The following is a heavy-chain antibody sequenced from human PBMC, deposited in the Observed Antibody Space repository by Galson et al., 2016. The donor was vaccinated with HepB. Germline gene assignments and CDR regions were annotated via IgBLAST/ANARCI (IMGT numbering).Heavy chain of an antibody. CDR3: TLLQEHL. V-gene: IGHV3-30*03. CDR1: GFTFNNYG. Sequence: SLRLSCAASGFTFNNYGMHWVRQAPGKGLDWVAVISHDGTTTYSADSVKGRFTISRDNSKHTLYLQMTSLHQGPIGLPPGTLLQEHLWG. CDR2: ISHDGTTT. J-gene: IGHJ6*01.